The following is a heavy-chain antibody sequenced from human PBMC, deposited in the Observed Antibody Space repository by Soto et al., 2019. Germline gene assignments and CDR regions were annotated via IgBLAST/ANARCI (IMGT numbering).Heavy chain of an antibody. CDR1: GGSFSGYY. J-gene: IGHJ4*02. D-gene: IGHD3-3*01. CDR3: ARGPSIKKTVLRSLEWLSKEAYFDY. V-gene: IGHV4-34*01. CDR2: INHSGST. Sequence: PSETLSLTCAVYGGSFSGYYWSWIRQPPGKGLEWIGEINHSGSTNYNPSLKSRVTISVDTSKNQFSLKLSSVTAADTAVYYCARGPSIKKTVLRSLEWLSKEAYFDYWGQGTLVTVSS.